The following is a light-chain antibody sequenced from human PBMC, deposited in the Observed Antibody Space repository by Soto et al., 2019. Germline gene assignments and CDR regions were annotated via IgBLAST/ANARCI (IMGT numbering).Light chain of an antibody. CDR1: SSDVGGYNY. CDR2: DVN. CDR3: SSYTSIITVV. V-gene: IGLV2-14*01. Sequence: QSALTQPAAVSGSPGQSITISCTGTSSDVGGYNYVSWYQHHPGKAPKLLIYDVNNRTSGVSDRFSGSKSGNTASLTISGXQTEDEADYYCSSYTSIITVVFGGGTXLTVL. J-gene: IGLJ2*01.